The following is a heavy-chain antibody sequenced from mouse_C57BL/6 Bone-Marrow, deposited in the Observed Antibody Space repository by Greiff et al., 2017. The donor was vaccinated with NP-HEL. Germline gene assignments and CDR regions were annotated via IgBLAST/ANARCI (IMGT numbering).Heavy chain of an antibody. V-gene: IGHV5-9-1*02. Sequence: EVKLMESGEGLVKPGGSLKLSCAASGFTFSSYAMSWVRQTPEKMLEWVAYISRCGDYIYYADTLKGRFTISRDNARNTLYLQMSSLKSEDTAMYYCTRDDRGIAYWGQGTLVTVSA. D-gene: IGHD2-14*01. CDR2: ISRCGDYI. CDR3: TRDDRGIAY. CDR1: GFTFSSYA. J-gene: IGHJ3*01.